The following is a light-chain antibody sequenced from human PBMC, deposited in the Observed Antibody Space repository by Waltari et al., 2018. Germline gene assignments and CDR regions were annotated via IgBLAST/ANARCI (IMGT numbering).Light chain of an antibody. CDR1: SSNIGSNT. V-gene: IGLV1-44*01. J-gene: IGLJ2*01. CDR3: AAWDDSLNGVV. Sequence: QSVLTQPPSASGTPGQRVTISCSGSSSNIGSNTVNWYQQPPGTAPKLLIYRNNQRPSGVPGRFSGSKSGTSASLAISGLQSEDEADYYCAAWDDSLNGVVFGGGTKLTVL. CDR2: RNN.